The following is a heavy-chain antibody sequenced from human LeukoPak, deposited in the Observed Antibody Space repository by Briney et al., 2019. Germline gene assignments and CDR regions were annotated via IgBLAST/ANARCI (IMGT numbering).Heavy chain of an antibody. CDR2: INHSGST. Sequence: GSLSLTCAVYGGSFSGYYWSWIRQPPGKGLEWIGEINHSGSTNYNPSLKSRVTISVDTSKNQFSLKLSSVTAADTAVYYCARGRFGSAAARTRDYWGQGTLVTVSS. D-gene: IGHD6-13*01. J-gene: IGHJ4*02. CDR1: GGSFSGYY. V-gene: IGHV4-34*01. CDR3: ARGRFGSAAARTRDY.